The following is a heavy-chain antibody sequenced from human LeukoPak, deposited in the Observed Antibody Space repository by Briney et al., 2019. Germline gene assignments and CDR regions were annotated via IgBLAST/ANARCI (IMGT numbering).Heavy chain of an antibody. J-gene: IGHJ4*02. D-gene: IGHD4-17*01. CDR3: ACLRGPSDY. Sequence: GGSLRLSCAASGFMFSSYWMSWVRQAPGKGLEWVADIKEDGSEKSYVDSVKGRFTISRDNAKNSLYLQMNTLRAEDTAVYYCACLRGPSDYWGQGTLVTVSS. V-gene: IGHV3-7*01. CDR2: IKEDGSEK. CDR1: GFMFSSYW.